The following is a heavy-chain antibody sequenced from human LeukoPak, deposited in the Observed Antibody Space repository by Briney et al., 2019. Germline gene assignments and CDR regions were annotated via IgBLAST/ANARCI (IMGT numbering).Heavy chain of an antibody. D-gene: IGHD2-2*01. Sequence: GASVKVSCKASGYTFTSYGISWVRQAPGQGLEWMGCISVYNCNTKYAQKLQSRVTMTTDTSTSTDYMELRSLRSDDTAVYYCARVTDCSSTSCYPYYFDSWGQGTLVTVSS. CDR1: GYTFTSYG. V-gene: IGHV1-18*01. CDR2: ISVYNCNT. J-gene: IGHJ4*02. CDR3: ARVTDCSSTSCYPYYFDS.